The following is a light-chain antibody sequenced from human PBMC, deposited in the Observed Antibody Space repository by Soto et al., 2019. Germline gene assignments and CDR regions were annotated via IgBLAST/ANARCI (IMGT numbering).Light chain of an antibody. V-gene: IGLV2-14*01. Sequence: QSVLTQPASVSGSPGQSITISCTGTSSDVGGYNYVSWYQQHPGKAPKLMIYDVTNRPSGVSNRFSGSKSGNTASLTISGLQAEDDADYYCCSYKSGSTPFVFGTGTKLTVL. CDR1: SSDVGGYNY. CDR3: CSYKSGSTPFV. CDR2: DVT. J-gene: IGLJ1*01.